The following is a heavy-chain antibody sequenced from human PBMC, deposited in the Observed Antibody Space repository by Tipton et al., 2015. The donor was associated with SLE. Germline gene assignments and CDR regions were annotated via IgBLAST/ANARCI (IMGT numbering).Heavy chain of an antibody. D-gene: IGHD2-2*01. Sequence: PSLTCTVSGGSVTSGSFYWNWIRQPAGKGLEWIGHIYTSGSTNYNASLDSRVTMSVDTSNNQFSLQLTSVTAADTAVYYCARSRCITTSCLLRVRLYIDVWGKGTTVTVSS. V-gene: IGHV4-61*09. J-gene: IGHJ6*03. CDR2: IYTSGST. CDR3: ARSRCITTSCLLRVRLYIDV. CDR1: GGSVTSGSFY.